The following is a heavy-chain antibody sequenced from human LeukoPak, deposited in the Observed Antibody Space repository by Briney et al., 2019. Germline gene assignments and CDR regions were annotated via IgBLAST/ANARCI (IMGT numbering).Heavy chain of an antibody. J-gene: IGHJ4*02. D-gene: IGHD3-10*01. CDR1: GGSISNYY. Sequence: SETLSLTCTVSGGSISNYYWGWIRQPPGKGLEWIGSIYYSGSTYYNPSLKSRVTISVDTSKNQFSLKLNSVTATDTAVYYCARHYGPWGQGTLVTVSS. CDR2: IYYSGST. V-gene: IGHV4-39*01. CDR3: ARHYGP.